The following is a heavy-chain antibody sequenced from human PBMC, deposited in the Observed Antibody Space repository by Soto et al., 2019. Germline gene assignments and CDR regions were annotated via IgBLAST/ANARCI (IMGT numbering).Heavy chain of an antibody. CDR3: AQALGSAVAGPGRFDL. Sequence: QVQLVQSGAEVKKPGSSVKVSCKASGGTFSRYAISWVRQVPGQGLEWMGGIIPMFGTANYAQKFQGRVTVTADDSTSTVHVEVRRMSTEDTAVYYCAQALGSAVAGPGRFDLWGRGTLVIVSS. V-gene: IGHV1-69*12. D-gene: IGHD6-19*01. J-gene: IGHJ2*01. CDR1: GGTFSRYA. CDR2: IIPMFGTA.